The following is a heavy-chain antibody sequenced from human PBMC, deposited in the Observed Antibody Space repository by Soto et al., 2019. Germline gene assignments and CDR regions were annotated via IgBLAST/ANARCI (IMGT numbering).Heavy chain of an antibody. CDR3: ARWRDGIDY. Sequence: SSETLSLTCTVSGGSISSYYWSWIRQPPGKGLEWIGYIYYSGSTNYNPSLKSRVTISVDTSKNQFSLKLSSVTAADTAVYYCARWRDGIDYWGQGTLVTVSS. J-gene: IGHJ4*02. CDR2: IYYSGST. V-gene: IGHV4-59*08. CDR1: GGSISSYY.